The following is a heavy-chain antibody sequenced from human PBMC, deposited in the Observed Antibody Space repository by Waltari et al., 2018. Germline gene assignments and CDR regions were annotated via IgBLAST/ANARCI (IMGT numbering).Heavy chain of an antibody. CDR1: GGSISRYY. CDR3: ARGILSGGYYYGLDV. V-gene: IGHV4-4*09. D-gene: IGHD3-3*01. J-gene: IGHJ6*02. CDR2: IHNSGIT. Sequence: QVQLQESGPGLVKPSETLSLTCTVSGGSISRYYWSWIRQPPGKGLEWIGYIHNSGITNYNPSLKSRVAISVDTSKNQFSLKINSVTAADTAVYYCARGILSGGYYYGLDVWGQGTTVTVSS.